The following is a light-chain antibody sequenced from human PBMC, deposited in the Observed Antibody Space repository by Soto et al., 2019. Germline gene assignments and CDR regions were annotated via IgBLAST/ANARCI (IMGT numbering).Light chain of an antibody. CDR1: QSVSRIH. V-gene: IGKV3-20*01. Sequence: EIVLTQSPGTLSLSPGERATLSCRASQSVSRIHLAWYQQKPGQAPRLLIYAASDRATGIPDRFSGSGSGTDFTLTISRLEPEDFAVYYCQQYGTSWTFGEGTKVDIK. J-gene: IGKJ1*01. CDR2: AAS. CDR3: QQYGTSWT.